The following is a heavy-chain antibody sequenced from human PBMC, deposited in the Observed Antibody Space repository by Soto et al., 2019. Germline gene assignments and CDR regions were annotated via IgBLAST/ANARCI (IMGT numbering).Heavy chain of an antibody. J-gene: IGHJ4*02. Sequence: PSETLSLTCAVSGGSISSSSYYWGWIRQPPGKGLEWIGSIYYRGNTYYNPSLKSRVTISIDTSKDQFSLKLSSVTAADTAVYYCARLYSGTRPPDYWGQGALVTVSS. CDR1: GGSISSSSYY. CDR3: ARLYSGTRPPDY. D-gene: IGHD1-26*01. CDR2: IYYRGNT. V-gene: IGHV4-39*01.